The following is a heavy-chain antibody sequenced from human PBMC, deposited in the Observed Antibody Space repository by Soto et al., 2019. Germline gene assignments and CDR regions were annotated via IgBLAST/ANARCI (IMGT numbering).Heavy chain of an antibody. CDR2: IIPIFGTA. CDR1: GGTFSSYA. CDR3: ARGVNRYCTNGVCSRAVVAAATPGWFDP. J-gene: IGHJ5*02. D-gene: IGHD2-8*01. V-gene: IGHV1-69*01. Sequence: GXSVKVPCNASGGTFSSYAVSWVRRAPGQGLEWMGGIIPIFGTANYAQKFQGRVTITADESTSTAYMELSSLRSEDTAVYYCARGVNRYCTNGVCSRAVVAAATPGWFDPWGQGTLVTVSS.